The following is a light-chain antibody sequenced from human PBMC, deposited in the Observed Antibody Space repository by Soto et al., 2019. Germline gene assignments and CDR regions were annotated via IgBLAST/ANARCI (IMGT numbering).Light chain of an antibody. CDR1: QSLVSSDGLTY. CDR3: MQGSHWAT. Sequence: VVMTQSPLSLAVTLGQTASISCRSSQSLVSSDGLTYFNWFHQRPGQSPRRRLYKVSNRDSGVPDRFTGSGSGTDFTLTISRVEAEDVGIYYCMQGSHWATFGQGTKLEIK. CDR2: KVS. J-gene: IGKJ2*01. V-gene: IGKV2-30*01.